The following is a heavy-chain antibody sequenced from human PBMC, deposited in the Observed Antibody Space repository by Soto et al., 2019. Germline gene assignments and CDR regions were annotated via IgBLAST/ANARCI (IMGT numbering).Heavy chain of an antibody. CDR1: GDSITSTNK. V-gene: IGHV4-4*02. CDR2: IYHSGNT. J-gene: IGHJ4*02. Sequence: SETLSLTCTVSGDSITSTNKWSWVRQPPGKGLEWIGEIYHSGNTDYNPSLKSRVAMSVDKSKNQFSLNLTSLTAADTAVYFCAARQLLSFYFDSWGQGTLVTVPS. D-gene: IGHD2-2*01. CDR3: AARQLLSFYFDS.